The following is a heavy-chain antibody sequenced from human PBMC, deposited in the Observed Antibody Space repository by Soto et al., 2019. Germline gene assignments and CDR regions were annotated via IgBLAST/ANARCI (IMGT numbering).Heavy chain of an antibody. Sequence: ASVKVSCKASGYTFTGYYMHWVRQAPGQGLEWMGWINPNSGGTNYAQKFQGWVTMTRDTSISTAYMELSRLRSDDTAVYYCARGDDILTGYQIYGMDVWGQGTTVTVSS. CDR3: ARGDDILTGYQIYGMDV. V-gene: IGHV1-2*04. CDR1: GYTFTGYY. CDR2: INPNSGGT. D-gene: IGHD3-9*01. J-gene: IGHJ6*02.